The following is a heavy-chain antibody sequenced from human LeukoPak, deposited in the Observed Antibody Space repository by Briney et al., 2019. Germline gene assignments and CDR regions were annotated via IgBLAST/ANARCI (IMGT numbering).Heavy chain of an antibody. D-gene: IGHD4-17*01. V-gene: IGHV3-33*01. CDR3: ARAYYTVTIDY. Sequence: PGGSLRLSCVASGFTFSSYGMHWVRQAPGKGLEWVAVIWYDGSNKYYADSVKGRFTISRDNPKNTLYLQMNSLRAEDTAVYYCARAYYTVTIDYWGQGTLVTVSS. CDR1: GFTFSSYG. CDR2: IWYDGSNK. J-gene: IGHJ4*02.